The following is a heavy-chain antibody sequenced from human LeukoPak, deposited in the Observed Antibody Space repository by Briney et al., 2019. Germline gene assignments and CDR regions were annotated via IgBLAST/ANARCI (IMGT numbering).Heavy chain of an antibody. CDR1: GDSISSTTHF. J-gene: IGHJ3*01. V-gene: IGHV4-39*01. Sequence: SETLSLTCTVSGDSISSTTHFWGWIRQPPGKGLEWIGSIYYSGTTYYNSSLKSRVTISVDTPKNQFSLRLSSVTAADTAIYYCARLHQQQLSVLGQGTMVTVSS. CDR2: IYYSGTT. D-gene: IGHD6-13*01. CDR3: ARLHQQQLSV.